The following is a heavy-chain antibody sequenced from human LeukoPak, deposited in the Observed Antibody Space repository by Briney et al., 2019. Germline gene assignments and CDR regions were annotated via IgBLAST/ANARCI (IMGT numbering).Heavy chain of an antibody. D-gene: IGHD6-13*01. CDR2: ISSSGSTI. CDR1: GFTFSDYY. J-gene: IGHJ6*03. V-gene: IGHV3-11*04. CDR3: ARVENGAAAGTIDFYYYYMDV. Sequence: GGSLRLSCAASGFTFSDYYMSWIRQAPGKGLEWISYISSSGSTIYYGDSVKGRFTISRDNTKNSLYLQMNSLRAEDTALYYCARVENGAAAGTIDFYYYYMDVWGKGTTVTVSS.